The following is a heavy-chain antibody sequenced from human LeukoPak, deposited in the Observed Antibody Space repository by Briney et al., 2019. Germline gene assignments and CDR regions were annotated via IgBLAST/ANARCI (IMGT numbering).Heavy chain of an antibody. CDR2: IYYSGTT. CDR1: GGXINSYY. V-gene: IGHV4-59*01. Sequence: SETLSLTCTVSGGXINSYYCSWIRQPPGKGLEWIGYIYYSGTTNYNPSLKSRVTISVDTSKNQFSLKLSSVTAADTAVYYCARNPRSGYFPHYHYYGMDVWGQGTTVTVSS. D-gene: IGHD3-3*01. CDR3: ARNPRSGYFPHYHYYGMDV. J-gene: IGHJ6*02.